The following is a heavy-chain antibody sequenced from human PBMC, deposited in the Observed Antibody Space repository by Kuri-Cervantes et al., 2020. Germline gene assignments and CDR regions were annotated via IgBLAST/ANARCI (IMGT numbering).Heavy chain of an antibody. CDR1: GFTFDDYA. Sequence: GGSLRLSCAASGFTFDDYAMHWVRQAPGKGLKWVSGINWNSGSIGYADSVKGRFTVSRDNAKNSLYLQMNSLRAEDTAVYYCAAYYVVVYWGQGTLVTVSS. V-gene: IGHV3-9*01. CDR2: INWNSGSI. D-gene: IGHD2/OR15-2a*01. CDR3: AAYYVVVY. J-gene: IGHJ4*02.